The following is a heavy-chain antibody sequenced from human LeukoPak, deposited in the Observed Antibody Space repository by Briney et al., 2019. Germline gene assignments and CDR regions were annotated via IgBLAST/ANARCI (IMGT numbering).Heavy chain of an antibody. CDR2: IYSGGST. D-gene: IGHD3-10*01. CDR1: GFTVSSNY. J-gene: IGHJ3*02. Sequence: GGSLRLSCAASGFTVSSNYMSWVRQAPGKGLEWVSVIYSGGSTYYADSVKGRFTTSRDNSKNTLYLQMNSLRAEDTAVYYCASDYGSGVLYAFDIWGQGTMVTVSS. CDR3: ASDYGSGVLYAFDI. V-gene: IGHV3-53*01.